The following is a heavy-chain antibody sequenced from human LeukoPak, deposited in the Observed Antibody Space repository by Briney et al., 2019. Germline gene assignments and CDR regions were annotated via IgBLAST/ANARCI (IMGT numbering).Heavy chain of an antibody. J-gene: IGHJ3*01. CDR3: AKARLPTNNWYSDSFDS. V-gene: IGHV3-30*18. Sequence: PGGSLRLSCAASGFTFSKYGMNWVRQAPGKGLEWVVVISFDGNDNYYADSVKGRFTISRDNSKSDLFLQMNSLRTEDTALYYCAKARLPTNNWYSDSFDSWGQGTLVTVS. CDR2: ISFDGNDN. D-gene: IGHD1-7*01. CDR1: GFTFSKYG.